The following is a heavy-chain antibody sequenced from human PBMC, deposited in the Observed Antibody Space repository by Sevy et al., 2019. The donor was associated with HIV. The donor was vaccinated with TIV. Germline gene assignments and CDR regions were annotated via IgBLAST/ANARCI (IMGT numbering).Heavy chain of an antibody. V-gene: IGHV4-31*11. J-gene: IGHJ3*01. D-gene: IGHD2-21*02. CDR3: ARDGRHYGDYFRDAFDL. CDR2: VCHSGTT. Sequence: SETLSLTCAVSGASITSGGSCWSWIRQHPGSTLEWIGYVCHSGTTYYNPSLKSRVSISLDTSKNQVSLNLASVTAADTAVYLCARDGRHYGDYFRDAFDLWGQGTMVTVSS. CDR1: GASITSGGSC.